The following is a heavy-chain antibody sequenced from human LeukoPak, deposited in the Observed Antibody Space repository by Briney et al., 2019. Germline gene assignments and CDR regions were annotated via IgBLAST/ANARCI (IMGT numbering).Heavy chain of an antibody. CDR2: ISYDGSNK. D-gene: IGHD6-19*01. Sequence: PGGSLRLSCAASGFSFSSYAMSWVRQAPGKGLEWVAVISYDGSNKYYADSVKGRFTISRDNSKNTLYLQMNSLRAEDTAVYYCAKDRNGGLYSSGWYHGMDVWGQGTTVTVSS. V-gene: IGHV3-30*18. CDR1: GFSFSSYA. CDR3: AKDRNGGLYSSGWYHGMDV. J-gene: IGHJ6*02.